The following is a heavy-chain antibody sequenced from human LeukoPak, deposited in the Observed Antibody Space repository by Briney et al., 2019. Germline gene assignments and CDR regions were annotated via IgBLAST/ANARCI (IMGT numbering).Heavy chain of an antibody. CDR3: ARDSAYCSGGTCLRVFDY. Sequence: SETLSLTCTVSGGSISSYYWNWIRQPPGKGLEGIGYIYYSGSTNYNPSLKSRVTISVDTSKNQFSLKLSSVTAADTAVYYCARDSAYCSGGTCLRVFDYWGQGTLVTVSS. D-gene: IGHD2-15*01. J-gene: IGHJ4*02. CDR2: IYYSGST. V-gene: IGHV4-59*01. CDR1: GGSISSYY.